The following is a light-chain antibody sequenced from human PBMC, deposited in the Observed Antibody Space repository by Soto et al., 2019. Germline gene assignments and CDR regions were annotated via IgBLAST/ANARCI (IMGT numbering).Light chain of an antibody. V-gene: IGKV1-5*03. CDR2: KAS. J-gene: IGKJ1*01. CDR3: QHYNSYSEA. CDR1: ENINMW. Sequence: IQMTQSPSTLSASVGDRVTITCRASENINMWLAWYQQKPGKAPKLLIYKASTLKSGVPSRFSGSGSGTEFTLTISSLQPDDFATYYCQHYNSYSEAFGQGTKVDIK.